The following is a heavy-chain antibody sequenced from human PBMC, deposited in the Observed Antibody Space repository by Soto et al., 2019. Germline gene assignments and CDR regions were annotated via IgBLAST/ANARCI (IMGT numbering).Heavy chain of an antibody. V-gene: IGHV3-30*18. J-gene: IGHJ4*02. D-gene: IGHD6-13*01. CDR3: AKDPEQRRGYSDS. Sequence: PGGSLRLSCAASAFSFNRFGMHWVRQAPGKGLEWVASISNNGGHEFYPDSVRGRFTISRDNSNNTLFLQMNSLRAEDTAVYYCAKDPEQRRGYSDSWGQGTLVTVSS. CDR1: AFSFNRFG. CDR2: ISNNGGHE.